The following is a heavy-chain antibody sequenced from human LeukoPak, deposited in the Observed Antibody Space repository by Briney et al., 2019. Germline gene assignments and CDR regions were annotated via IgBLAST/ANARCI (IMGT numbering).Heavy chain of an antibody. D-gene: IGHD3-22*01. J-gene: IGHJ4*02. Sequence: GGSPRLPFAASGFTFSCYWMDWGPRAPGVGLVGVSRICSYGSSTSFADSVKGRFTISRDNARNTLYLQMSSLRAEDTAVYNCARDNYDSSGYYYNFDSWGQGTLVTVSS. CDR3: ARDNYDSSGYYYNFDS. V-gene: IGHV3-74*01. CDR2: ICSYGSST. CDR1: GFTFSCYW.